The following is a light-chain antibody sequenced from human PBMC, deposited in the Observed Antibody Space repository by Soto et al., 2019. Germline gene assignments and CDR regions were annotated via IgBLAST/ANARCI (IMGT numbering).Light chain of an antibody. CDR1: SSDVGGYNF. CDR3: NSYTSSSTSYV. J-gene: IGLJ1*01. CDR2: DVS. V-gene: IGLV2-14*03. Sequence: QSVLTQPASVSGAPGQSITISCTGTSSDVGGYNFVSWYQQHPGEAPKLLIYDVSDRPSGVSNRFSGSKSGNTASLTISGLQAEDEADYYCNSYTSSSTSYVFGSGTKVTVL.